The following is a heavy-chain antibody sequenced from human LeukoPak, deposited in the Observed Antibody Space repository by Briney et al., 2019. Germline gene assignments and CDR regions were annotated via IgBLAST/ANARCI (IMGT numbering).Heavy chain of an antibody. CDR2: IIPILGIA. J-gene: IGHJ6*02. D-gene: IGHD6-13*01. Sequence: SVKVSCKASGGTFSSYAISWVRQAPGQGLEWMGRIIPILGIANYAQKFQGRVTITADKSTNTAYMELSSLRSEDTAVYYCARTGSPYSSSVYYYYGMDVWGQGTTVTVSS. CDR1: GGTFSSYA. V-gene: IGHV1-69*04. CDR3: ARTGSPYSSSVYYYYGMDV.